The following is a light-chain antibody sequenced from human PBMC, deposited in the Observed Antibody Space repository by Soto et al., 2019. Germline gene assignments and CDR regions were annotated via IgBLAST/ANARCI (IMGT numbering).Light chain of an antibody. J-gene: IGLJ3*02. V-gene: IGLV2-14*01. CDR1: STDVGGYNY. Sequence: QSALTQPASVSGSPGQSITISCTGTSTDVGGYNYVSWYQQHPGKAPKLMIYEVNNRPSGVSDRFSGSKSGNTASLTISGLQAEGEAGYYCSSYTGSATLGVFGGGTTLTV. CDR2: EVN. CDR3: SSYTGSATLGV.